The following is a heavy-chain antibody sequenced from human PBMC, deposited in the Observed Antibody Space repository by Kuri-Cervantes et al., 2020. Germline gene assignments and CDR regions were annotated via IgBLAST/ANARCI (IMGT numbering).Heavy chain of an antibody. V-gene: IGHV4-31*02. CDR1: GGSISSGGYY. CDR2: IYYSGST. J-gene: IGHJ6*02. CDR3: ARDATYYDILTGYYHDYGMDV. Sequence: SCTVSGGSISSGGYYWSWIRQHPGKGLEWIGYIYYSGSTYYNPSLKSRVTISVDTSKNQFSLKLSSVTAADTAVYYCARDATYYDILTGYYHDYGMDVWGQGTTVTVSS. D-gene: IGHD3-9*01.